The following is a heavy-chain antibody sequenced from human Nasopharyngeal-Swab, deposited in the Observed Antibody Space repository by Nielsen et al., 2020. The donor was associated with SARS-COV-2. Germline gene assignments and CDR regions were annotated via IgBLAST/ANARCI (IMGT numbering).Heavy chain of an antibody. J-gene: IGHJ4*02. V-gene: IGHV1-18*01. D-gene: IGHD4-17*01. CDR3: ARVNDYGDLY. CDR1: DSTFTSYG. Sequence: ASVTVSCKASDSTFTSYGISWVRQASGQGLEWMGWISAYNGNTNYAQKLQGRVTMTTDTSTSTAYMELRSLRSDDTAVYYCARVNDYGDLYWGQGTLVTFSS. CDR2: ISAYNGNT.